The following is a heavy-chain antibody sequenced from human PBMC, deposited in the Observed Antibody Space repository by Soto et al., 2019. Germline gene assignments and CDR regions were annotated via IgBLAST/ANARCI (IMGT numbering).Heavy chain of an antibody. J-gene: IGHJ4*02. Sequence: QVQLVESGGGVVQPGTSLRLSCAASGFTFSRYGMHWVRQAPGKGLEWVALIWNDGTRKVYVDSVKGRFTISRDNSKNTPDLQMNSLRAEDTAVYYCARDDDYEANAFDYWGPGTLVTVSS. CDR1: GFTFSRYG. V-gene: IGHV3-33*01. CDR3: ARDDDYEANAFDY. D-gene: IGHD3-22*01. CDR2: IWNDGTRK.